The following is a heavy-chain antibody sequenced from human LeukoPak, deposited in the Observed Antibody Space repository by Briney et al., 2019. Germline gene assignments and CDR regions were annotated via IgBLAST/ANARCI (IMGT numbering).Heavy chain of an antibody. CDR1: GFTFSSFE. Sequence: GGSLRLSCSASGFTFSSFEMDWVRQAPGKGLEWVSAISGSGGSTYYADSVKGRFTISRDNSKNTLYLQMNSLRAEDTAVYYCAKEEWELRAFDYWGQGTLVTVSS. D-gene: IGHD1-26*01. CDR3: AKEEWELRAFDY. J-gene: IGHJ4*02. CDR2: ISGSGGST. V-gene: IGHV3-23*01.